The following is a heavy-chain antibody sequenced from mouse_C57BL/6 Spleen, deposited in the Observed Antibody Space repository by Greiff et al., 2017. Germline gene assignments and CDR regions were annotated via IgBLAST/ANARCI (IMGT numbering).Heavy chain of an antibody. CDR2: ISYDGSN. V-gene: IGHV3-6*01. D-gene: IGHD2-2*01. Sequence: DVQLQESGPGLVKPSQSLSLTCSVTGYSITSGYYWNWIRQFPGNKLEWMGYISYDGSNNYNPSLKNRISITRDTSKNQFFLKLNSVTTEDTATYYCARGWLPHYYAMDYWGQGTSVTVSS. CDR1: GYSITSGYY. J-gene: IGHJ4*01. CDR3: ARGWLPHYYAMDY.